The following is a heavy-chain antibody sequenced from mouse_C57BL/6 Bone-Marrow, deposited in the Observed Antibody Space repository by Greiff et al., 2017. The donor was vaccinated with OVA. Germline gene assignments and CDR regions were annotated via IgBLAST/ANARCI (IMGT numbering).Heavy chain of an antibody. J-gene: IGHJ2*01. V-gene: IGHV7-1*01. CDR3: ARDAGGYGGFDY. CDR1: GFTFSDFY. CDR2: SRNKANDYTT. D-gene: IGHD3-2*02. Sequence: EVMLVESGGGLVQSGRSLRLSCATSGFTFSDFYMEWVRQAPGKGLEWIAASRNKANDYTTEYSASVKGRFIVSRDTSQSILYLQMNALRAEDTAIYYCARDAGGYGGFDYWGQGTTLTVSS.